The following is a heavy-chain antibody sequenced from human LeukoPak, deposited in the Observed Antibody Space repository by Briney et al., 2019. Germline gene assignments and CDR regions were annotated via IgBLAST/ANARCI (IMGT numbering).Heavy chain of an antibody. V-gene: IGHV1-69*04. CDR1: GGTFSSYA. D-gene: IGHD4-23*01. Sequence: SVKVSCKASGGTFSSYAISWVRQAPGQGLEWMGRIIPILGIANYAQKFQGRVTITADKSTSTAYMELSSLRSEDTAVYYCASLGWQEVDGMDVWGQGTTVTVSS. CDR3: ASLGWQEVDGMDV. J-gene: IGHJ6*02. CDR2: IIPILGIA.